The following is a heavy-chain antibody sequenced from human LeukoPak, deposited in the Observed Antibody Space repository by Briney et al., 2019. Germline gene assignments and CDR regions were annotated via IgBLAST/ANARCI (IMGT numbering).Heavy chain of an antibody. Sequence: GASVKVSCKASGYTFTSYGISWVRQAPGQGLEWMGWISAYNGNTNYAQKLQGRVTMTTDTSTSTAYMELRSLRSDDTAVYYCARVQPYYDILTGYSYYFDYWGQGTLVTVSS. V-gene: IGHV1-18*01. CDR3: ARVQPYYDILTGYSYYFDY. J-gene: IGHJ4*02. CDR2: ISAYNGNT. D-gene: IGHD3-9*01. CDR1: GYTFTSYG.